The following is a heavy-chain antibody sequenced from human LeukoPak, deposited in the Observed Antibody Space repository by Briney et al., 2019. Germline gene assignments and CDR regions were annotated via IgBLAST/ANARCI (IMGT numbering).Heavy chain of an antibody. J-gene: IGHJ4*02. CDR1: GFTFTNYW. V-gene: IGHV3-74*01. CDR3: VGTIASRGSEY. Sequence: GGSLRLSCAASGFTFTNYWMHWVRQAPGMGLVWVSRLPPDELGIIYADSVKGRFTVSRDNAKNTVYLQMNNLRVDDTAVYYCVGTIASRGSEYWGQGALVTVSS. D-gene: IGHD6-6*01. CDR2: LPPDELGI.